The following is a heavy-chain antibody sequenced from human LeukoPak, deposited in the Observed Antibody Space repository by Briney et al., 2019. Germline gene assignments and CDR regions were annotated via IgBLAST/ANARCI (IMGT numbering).Heavy chain of an antibody. CDR1: GYTFTSYG. V-gene: IGHV1-18*01. CDR3: ARDHRLLWFGELSLVEY. D-gene: IGHD3-10*01. Sequence: ASVKVSCKASGYTFTSYGISWVRQAPGQGREWMGWISAYYGNTNYAQKLQGRVTMTTDTSTSTAYMELRSLRSDDTAVYYCARDHRLLWFGELSLVEYWGQGTLVTVSS. J-gene: IGHJ4*02. CDR2: ISAYYGNT.